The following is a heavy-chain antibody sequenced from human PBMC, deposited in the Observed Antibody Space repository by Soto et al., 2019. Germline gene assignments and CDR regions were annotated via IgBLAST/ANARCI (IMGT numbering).Heavy chain of an antibody. D-gene: IGHD2-21*01. V-gene: IGHV3-11*01. Sequence: GGSLRLSCAASGFTFSDYYMSWIRQAPGKGLEWVSYISSSGSTIYYADSVKGRFTISRDNAKNSLYLQMNSLRAEDTAVYYCARVSVVVIAIRIGTVRDWGQGTLVTVSS. CDR3: ARVSVVVIAIRIGTVRD. CDR1: GFTFSDYY. CDR2: ISSSGSTI. J-gene: IGHJ4*02.